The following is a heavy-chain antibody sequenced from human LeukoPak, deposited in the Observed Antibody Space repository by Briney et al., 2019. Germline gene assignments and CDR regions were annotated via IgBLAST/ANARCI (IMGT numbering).Heavy chain of an antibody. CDR2: MNPNSGNT. D-gene: IGHD3-9*01. CDR3: ARAYALRYFDWLQRSPYYFDY. V-gene: IGHV1-8*01. Sequence: ASVKVSCKASGYTFTSYDINWVRQATGQGLEWMGWMNPNSGNTGYAQKFQGRVTMTRNTSISTAYMELSSLRSEDTAVYYCARAYALRYFDWLQRSPYYFDYWGQGTLVTVSS. J-gene: IGHJ4*02. CDR1: GYTFTSYD.